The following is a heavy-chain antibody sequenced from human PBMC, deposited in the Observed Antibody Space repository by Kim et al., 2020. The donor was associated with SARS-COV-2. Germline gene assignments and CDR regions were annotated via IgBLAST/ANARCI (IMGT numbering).Heavy chain of an antibody. CDR1: GGSISSASYY. J-gene: IGHJ4*02. Sequence: SETLSLTCTVSGGSISSASYYWSWIRQPAGKGLEWIGRVYTSGSTNYNPSLKSRATILIDTSKNQFSLKLIPVTAAATAIYYCAREGGGATVSPPAPHPDFDYWGQRSLVTVSS. CDR2: VYTSGST. V-gene: IGHV4-61*02. CDR3: AREGGGATVSPPAPHPDFDY. D-gene: IGHD4-17*01.